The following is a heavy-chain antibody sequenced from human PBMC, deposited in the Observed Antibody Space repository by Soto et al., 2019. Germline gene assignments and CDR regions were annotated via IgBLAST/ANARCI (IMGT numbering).Heavy chain of an antibody. V-gene: IGHV1-18*01. CDR3: ARDLGYCRSGTCYREWFDP. J-gene: IGHJ5*02. CDR1: GYTFTTHG. D-gene: IGHD2-15*01. Sequence: QVQLVQSGAEVKKPGASVKVYCKASGYTFTTHGISWVRQVPGQGLEWMGWVRGDNGHTNYAQRLQGRVTMTTDTSRNTAYMELRSLRSDDTAVYYCARDLGYCRSGTCYREWFDPWGQGTLVTGSS. CDR2: VRGDNGHT.